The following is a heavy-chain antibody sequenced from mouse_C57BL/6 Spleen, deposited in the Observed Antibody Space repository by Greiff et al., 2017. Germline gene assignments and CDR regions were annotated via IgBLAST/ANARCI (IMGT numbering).Heavy chain of an antibody. CDR3: ARSPYYYGSSWYFDV. J-gene: IGHJ1*03. D-gene: IGHD1-1*01. CDR2: IDPSDSYT. CDR1: GYTFTSYW. Sequence: VQLQQPGAELVMPGASVKLSCKASGYTFTSYWMHWVKQRPGQGLEWIGEIDPSDSYTNYNQKFKGESTLTVDKSSSTAYMQLSSLTSEDSAVXYCARSPYYYGSSWYFDVWGTGTTVTVSS. V-gene: IGHV1-69*01.